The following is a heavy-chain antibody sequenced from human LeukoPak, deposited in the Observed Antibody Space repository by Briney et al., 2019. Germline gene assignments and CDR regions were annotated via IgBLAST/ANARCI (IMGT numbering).Heavy chain of an antibody. Sequence: ASVKVSCRASGYTFTSHYMHWVRQAPGQGLEWMGTISPSGGSTSYAQKFQGRVTMTRDTSTSTVYMEVSSLTSEDTAVYYCARGGSTGIFDYWGQGALVTVSP. J-gene: IGHJ4*02. CDR3: ARGGSTGIFDY. CDR1: GYTFTSHY. V-gene: IGHV1-46*03. CDR2: ISPSGGST. D-gene: IGHD3-10*01.